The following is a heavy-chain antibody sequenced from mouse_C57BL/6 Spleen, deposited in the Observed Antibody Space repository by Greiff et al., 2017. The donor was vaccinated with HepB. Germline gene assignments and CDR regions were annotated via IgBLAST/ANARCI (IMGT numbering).Heavy chain of an antibody. CDR3: ARSGDFQAEDY. CDR2: IYPGSGST. V-gene: IGHV1-55*01. Sequence: QVQLQQPGAELVKPGASLKMSCKASGYTFTSYWITWVKQRPGQGLEWIGDIYPGSGSTNYNEKFKSKATLTVDTSSSTAYMQLSSLTSEDSAVYYCARSGDFQAEDYWGQGTSVTVSS. J-gene: IGHJ4*01. CDR1: GYTFTSYW. D-gene: IGHD3-1*01.